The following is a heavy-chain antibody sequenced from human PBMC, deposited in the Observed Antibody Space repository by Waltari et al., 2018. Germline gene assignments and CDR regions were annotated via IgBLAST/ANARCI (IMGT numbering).Heavy chain of an antibody. CDR3: AKNSDYYFDY. D-gene: IGHD2-15*01. V-gene: IGHV3-23*03. CDR1: GFTFSRYA. Sequence: EVQLVQSGGGLVQSGGSLRLSCAASGFTFSRYAMSWVRQAPGEGVEWVSVIYSGGSTYYADSVKGRFTISRDNSKNTLYLQMNSLRAEDTAVYYCAKNSDYYFDYWGQGTLVTVSS. J-gene: IGHJ4*02. CDR2: IYSGGST.